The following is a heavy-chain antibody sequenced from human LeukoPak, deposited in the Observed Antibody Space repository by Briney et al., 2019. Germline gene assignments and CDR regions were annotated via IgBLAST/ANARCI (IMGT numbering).Heavy chain of an antibody. V-gene: IGHV1-2*02. CDR1: GYTFTGYY. CDR3: ARGGGGSYYWKFDY. CDR2: VNPNSGGT. D-gene: IGHD1-26*01. J-gene: IGHJ4*02. Sequence: GASVKVSCKASGYTFTGYYMHWVRQAPGQGLEWMGWVNPNSGGTNYAQKFQGRVTMTRDTSISTAYMELSRLRSDDTAVYYCARGGGGSYYWKFDYWGQGTLVTVSS.